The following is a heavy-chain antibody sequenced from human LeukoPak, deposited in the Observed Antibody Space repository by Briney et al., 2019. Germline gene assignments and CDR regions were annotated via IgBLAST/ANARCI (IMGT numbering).Heavy chain of an antibody. CDR1: GFSFNNYD. J-gene: IGHJ4*02. Sequence: GCSLRLSCAASGFSFNNYDMSWVRQGPGKGLEWVSRISDSGGATGYGDSVKGRFTISSDNSKNTVYLQMNSLRAEDTAVYYCGRYGRNPEFWGQGTLVTVSS. V-gene: IGHV3-23*01. CDR3: GRYGRNPEF. D-gene: IGHD2-2*01. CDR2: ISDSGGAT.